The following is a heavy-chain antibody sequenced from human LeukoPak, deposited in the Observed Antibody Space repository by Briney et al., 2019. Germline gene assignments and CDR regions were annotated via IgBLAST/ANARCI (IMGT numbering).Heavy chain of an antibody. D-gene: IGHD4-17*01. CDR2: IDYSGNT. V-gene: IGHV4-59*08. J-gene: IGHJ4*02. CDR1: GGSISSSY. Sequence: SETLSLTCTVSGGSISSSYWSWIRQPPGKGLEWIGYIDYSGNTNYNPSLKSRVTISVERSKNQFSLKLSSVTAADTAVYYCARVTSYGDYVDYWGQGTLVTVSS. CDR3: ARVTSYGDYVDY.